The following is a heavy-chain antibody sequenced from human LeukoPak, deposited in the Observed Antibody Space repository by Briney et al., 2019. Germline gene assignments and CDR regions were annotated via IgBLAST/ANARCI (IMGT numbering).Heavy chain of an antibody. Sequence: SETLSLTCTVSGGSISPYQWSWIRQSAGKRLEWIGLIRNSGSADYNPSLKSRVTLSIGTSKSQISLRLTSVTAADTAVYYCATGSYSGGFDKWGQGTLVIVSS. J-gene: IGHJ4*02. D-gene: IGHD2-8*02. CDR2: IRNSGSA. V-gene: IGHV4-4*07. CDR1: GGSISPYQ. CDR3: ATGSYSGGFDK.